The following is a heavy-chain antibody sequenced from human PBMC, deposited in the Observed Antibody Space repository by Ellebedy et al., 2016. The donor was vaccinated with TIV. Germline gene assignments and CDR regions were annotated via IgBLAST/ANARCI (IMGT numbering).Heavy chain of an antibody. J-gene: IGHJ4*02. Sequence: GESLKISXAASGFTFSSYWMSWVRQAPGKGLEWVANIKQDGSEKYYVDSVKGRFTISRDNAKNLLYLQMNSLRAEDTAVYYCARRSYYDSSGIEYYFDYWGQGTLVTVSS. CDR3: ARRSYYDSSGIEYYFDY. D-gene: IGHD3-22*01. V-gene: IGHV3-7*03. CDR1: GFTFSSYW. CDR2: IKQDGSEK.